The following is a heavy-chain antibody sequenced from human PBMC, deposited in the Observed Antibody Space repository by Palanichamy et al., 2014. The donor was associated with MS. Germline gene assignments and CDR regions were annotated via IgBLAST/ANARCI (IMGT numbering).Heavy chain of an antibody. CDR3: AKPDSSGWPRPKFYFDY. V-gene: IGHV3-23*01. CDR2: ITGTGSGT. D-gene: IGHD3-22*01. Sequence: EVQLSDSGGGLGTSRGGPVRLSCAASGFTFSSYAMSWVRQAPGKGLEWVSTITGTGSGTFYADSVKGRFTISRDNSKNTLYLQMNNLGAEDTAVYYCAKPDSSGWPRPKFYFDYWGQGTLGTVSS. CDR1: GFTFSSYA. J-gene: IGHJ4*02.